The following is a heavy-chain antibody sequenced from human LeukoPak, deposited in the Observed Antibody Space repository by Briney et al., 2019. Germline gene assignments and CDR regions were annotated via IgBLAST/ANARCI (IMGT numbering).Heavy chain of an antibody. Sequence: SETLSLTCTVSGYSISSGYYWGWIRQPPGKGLEWIGSIYHSGSTYYNPSLKSRVTISIDTSQNQFSLKLSSVTAADTAVYYCARDSFNYYDSSGYYGAFDIWGQGTMVTVSS. V-gene: IGHV4-38-2*02. CDR3: ARDSFNYYDSSGYYGAFDI. D-gene: IGHD3-22*01. J-gene: IGHJ3*02. CDR2: IYHSGST. CDR1: GYSISSGYY.